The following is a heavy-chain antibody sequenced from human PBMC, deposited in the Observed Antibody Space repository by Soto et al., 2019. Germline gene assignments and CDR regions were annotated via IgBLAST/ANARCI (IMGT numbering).Heavy chain of an antibody. CDR1: GFTFSSYA. CDR3: AKGAPYFDILGPGDY. V-gene: IGHV3-23*01. D-gene: IGHD3-9*01. Sequence: PGGSLRLSCAASGFTFSSYAISWVRQAPGKGLVWVSGFSGSGGSTYYAASVKGRFTISRDNSKNTLYLQMNSLRAEDTAIYYCAKGAPYFDILGPGDYWGQGTVVTVSS. J-gene: IGHJ4*02. CDR2: FSGSGGST.